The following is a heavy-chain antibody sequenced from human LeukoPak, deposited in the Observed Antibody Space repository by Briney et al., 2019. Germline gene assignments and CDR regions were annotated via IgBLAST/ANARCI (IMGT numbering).Heavy chain of an antibody. J-gene: IGHJ4*02. D-gene: IGHD3-22*01. CDR1: GFTFSSYA. CDR2: ISGSGGST. Sequence: GGSLRLSCAASGFTFSSYAMSWVRQAPGKGLEWVSAISGSGGSTYYADSVKGRFTISRDNSKNTLYLQMNSLRAEDTAVYYCAKDQGRYDSSPTPMDYWGQGTLVTVSS. V-gene: IGHV3-23*01. CDR3: AKDQGRYDSSPTPMDY.